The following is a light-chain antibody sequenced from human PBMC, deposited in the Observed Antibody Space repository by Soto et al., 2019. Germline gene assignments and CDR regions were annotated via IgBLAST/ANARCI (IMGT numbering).Light chain of an antibody. CDR1: QSISSW. CDR2: KAS. J-gene: IGKJ1*01. CDR3: QQYNSYPST. Sequence: DIQMTQSPSTLSASVGDRVTITCRASQSISSWLAWYQQKPGKAPKLLIYKASSFESGVPSRFGGSGSGTEFTLTISRLQPDDFATDYCQQYNSYPSTFGQGTKVEIK. V-gene: IGKV1-5*03.